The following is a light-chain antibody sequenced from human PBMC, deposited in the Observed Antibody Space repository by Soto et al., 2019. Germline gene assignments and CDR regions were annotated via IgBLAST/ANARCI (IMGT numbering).Light chain of an antibody. J-gene: IGLJ1*01. CDR2: SNS. Sequence: QSVLTQPPSASGTPGQRVTISCSGSSFNIGSNTVNWYQQLPGTAPKLLIYSNSQRPSGVPDRFSGSKSGTAASLAISGLEAEDEADYYCCSYAGNYGYVFGTGTKLTVL. CDR1: SFNIGSNT. CDR3: CSYAGNYGYV. V-gene: IGLV1-44*01.